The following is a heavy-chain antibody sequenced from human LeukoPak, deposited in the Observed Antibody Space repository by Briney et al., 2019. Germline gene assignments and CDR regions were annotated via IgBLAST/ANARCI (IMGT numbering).Heavy chain of an antibody. V-gene: IGHV5-51*01. CDR2: IYPGDSDT. CDR1: GYSFTRYW. J-gene: IGHJ5*02. Sequence: GESLKISCKGSGYSFTRYWIGWVRQMPGKGLEWMGIIYPGDSDTEYNPSFKGRVTISDDKSINTAYLQWTSLKASDTAMYYCARRGELKWFDPWGQGTLVTVSS. D-gene: IGHD3-16*01. CDR3: ARRGELKWFDP.